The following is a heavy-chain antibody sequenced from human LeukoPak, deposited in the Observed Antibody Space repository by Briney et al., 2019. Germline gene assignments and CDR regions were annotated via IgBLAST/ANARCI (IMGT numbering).Heavy chain of an antibody. V-gene: IGHV3-23*01. CDR1: GFTFSSYA. CDR2: ITASGGST. Sequence: PGGSLRLSCAASGFTFSSYAMSWVRQAPGKALEWVSAITASGGSTYYADSVKGRFTISRDNSKNTLYLQMNRLRAEDTAVYYCPSGSADYWGQGTLVTVSS. J-gene: IGHJ4*02. CDR3: PSGSADY. D-gene: IGHD1-26*01.